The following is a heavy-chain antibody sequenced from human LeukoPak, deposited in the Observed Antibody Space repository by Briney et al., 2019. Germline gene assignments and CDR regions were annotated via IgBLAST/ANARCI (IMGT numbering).Heavy chain of an antibody. CDR2: ISGSGGST. Sequence: GGSLRLSCAASGFTFSSYAMSWVRQAPGKGLEWVSAISGSGGSTYYADSVKGRFTISRDNSKNTLYLQMNSLRAEDTAVYYCAKGPKGGCSYGTMVFDYWGQGTLVTVSS. V-gene: IGHV3-23*01. CDR1: GFTFSSYA. D-gene: IGHD5-18*01. J-gene: IGHJ4*02. CDR3: AKGPKGGCSYGTMVFDY.